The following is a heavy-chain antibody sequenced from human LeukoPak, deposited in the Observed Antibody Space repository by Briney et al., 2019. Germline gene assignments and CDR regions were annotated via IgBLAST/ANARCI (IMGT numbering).Heavy chain of an antibody. CDR1: GFTFSSYA. Sequence: GSLRLSCAASGFTFSSYAMSWVRQAPGKGLEWVSAISGSGGSTYYADSVKGRFTISRDNAKNSLYLQMNSLRAEDTAVYYCARDRGGSDYGYWGQGTLVTVSS. V-gene: IGHV3-23*01. J-gene: IGHJ4*02. CDR3: ARDRGGSDYGY. CDR2: ISGSGGST. D-gene: IGHD1-26*01.